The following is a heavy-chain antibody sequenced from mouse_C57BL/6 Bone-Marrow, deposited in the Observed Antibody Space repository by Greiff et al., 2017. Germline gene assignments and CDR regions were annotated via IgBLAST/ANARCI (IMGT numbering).Heavy chain of an antibody. Sequence: QVQLKQSGAELVRPGASVTLSCKASGYTFTDYEMHWVKQTPVHGLEWIGAIYPETGGTAYNQKFKGKAILTADKSSSTAYMELRSLTSEDSAVYYWASRYYSWYIDDWGKGTTVTVSS. J-gene: IGHJ1*03. CDR3: ASRYYSWYIDD. D-gene: IGHD1-1*01. CDR2: IYPETGGT. CDR1: GYTFTDYE. V-gene: IGHV1-15*01.